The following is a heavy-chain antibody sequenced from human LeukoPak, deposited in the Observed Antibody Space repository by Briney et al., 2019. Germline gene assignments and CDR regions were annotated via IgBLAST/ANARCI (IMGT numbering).Heavy chain of an antibody. V-gene: IGHV4-4*07. Sequence: SETLTLTCTVSGGSISIFYWSWIRQPAGKGLDWIGRIHSSGSINHNPSLKSRLTLSVDTSKNQFSLKLTSVAAADTAVYYCARGTFKDGLDVWGQGTTVTVSS. CDR3: ARGTFKDGLDV. CDR2: IHSSGSI. D-gene: IGHD2/OR15-2a*01. CDR1: GGSISIFY. J-gene: IGHJ6*02.